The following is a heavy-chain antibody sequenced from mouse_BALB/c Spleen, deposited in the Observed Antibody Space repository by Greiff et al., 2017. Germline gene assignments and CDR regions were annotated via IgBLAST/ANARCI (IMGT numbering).Heavy chain of an antibody. CDR1: GFTFSSFG. V-gene: IGHV5-17*02. J-gene: IGHJ4*01. Sequence: EVKLMESGGGLVQPGGSRKLSCAASGFTFSSFGMHWVRQAPEKGLEWVAYISSGSSTIYYADTVKSRFTISRDNPKNTLFLQMTSLRSEDTAMYYCARSEFYAMDYWGQGTSVTVSS. CDR3: ARSEFYAMDY. CDR2: ISSGSSTI.